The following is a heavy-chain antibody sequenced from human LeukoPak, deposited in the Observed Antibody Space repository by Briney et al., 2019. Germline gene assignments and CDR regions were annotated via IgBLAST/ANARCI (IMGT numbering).Heavy chain of an antibody. Sequence: SETLSLTCTVSGGSINSYYWGWIRQPPGRGLEWIGSIYYSGNTYYNPSLKSRVTISVGTSKNQFSLKLSSVTAADTAVYYCARNQRDYLFDYWGQGTLVTVSS. D-gene: IGHD4-17*01. CDR2: IYYSGNT. J-gene: IGHJ4*02. CDR3: ARNQRDYLFDY. CDR1: GGSINSYY. V-gene: IGHV4-39*01.